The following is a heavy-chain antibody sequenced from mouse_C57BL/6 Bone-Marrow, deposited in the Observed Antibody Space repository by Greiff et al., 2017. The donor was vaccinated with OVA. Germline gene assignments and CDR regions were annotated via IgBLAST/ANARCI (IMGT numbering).Heavy chain of an antibody. CDR1: GFTFSSYA. J-gene: IGHJ4*01. CDR2: ISDGGSYT. CDR3: ARGRLLRYYAMDY. D-gene: IGHD1-1*01. Sequence: EVKVVESGGGLVKPGGSLKLSCAASGFTFSSYAMSWVRQTPEKRLEWVATISDGGSYTYYPDNVKGRFTISRDNAKNNLYLQMSHLKSEDTAMYYCARGRLLRYYAMDYWGQGTSVTVSS. V-gene: IGHV5-4*03.